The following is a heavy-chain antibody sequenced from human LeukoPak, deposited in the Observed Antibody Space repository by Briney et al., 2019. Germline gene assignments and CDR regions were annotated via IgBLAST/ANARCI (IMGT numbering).Heavy chain of an antibody. J-gene: IGHJ3*01. CDR2: IYSDGSEG. Sequence: QPGGSLRLSCAVCGFTFSGFWMSWSRQAPGKGLEWVGSIYSDGSEGYYADVVKGRFTIFRDNAKNSLYLQINSLRAEDTAVYYCARSSYSSSSSVWGQGTMVTVSS. CDR1: GFTFSGFW. CDR3: ARSSYSSSSSV. D-gene: IGHD6-6*01. V-gene: IGHV3-7*03.